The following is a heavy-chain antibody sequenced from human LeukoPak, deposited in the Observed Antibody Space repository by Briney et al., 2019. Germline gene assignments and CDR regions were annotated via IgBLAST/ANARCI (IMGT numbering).Heavy chain of an antibody. V-gene: IGHV4-34*01. Sequence: PSETLSLTCAVYGGSFSGYYWSWIRQPPGKGLEWIGEINHSGSTNYNPSLKSRVTISVDTSQNQSSLKLSSVTAADTAVYYCARAARRFGELLFDYWGQGTLVTVSS. CDR2: INHSGST. CDR3: ARAARRFGELLFDY. J-gene: IGHJ4*02. CDR1: GGSFSGYY. D-gene: IGHD3-10*01.